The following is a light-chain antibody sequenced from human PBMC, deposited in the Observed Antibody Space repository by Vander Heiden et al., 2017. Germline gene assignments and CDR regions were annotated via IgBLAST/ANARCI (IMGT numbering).Light chain of an antibody. Sequence: EIQLTQSPSSLSASVGDRVTITCRVSQGISSYLTWYPQKPGKGPKLLIYSASNLPSGVPSRFSGSGSGTDFTLTISSLQPEDVAPYSGQRTANDPPYTFGHGTKLDIK. CDR3: QRTANDPPYT. V-gene: IGKV1-27*01. CDR2: SAS. CDR1: QGISSY. J-gene: IGKJ3*01.